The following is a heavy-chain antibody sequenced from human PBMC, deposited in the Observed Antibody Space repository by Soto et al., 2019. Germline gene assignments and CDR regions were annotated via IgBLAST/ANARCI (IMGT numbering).Heavy chain of an antibody. CDR1: GFSFSSHW. CDR3: AKTPISYCSSTSCYRYFDI. D-gene: IGHD2-2*01. J-gene: IGHJ4*02. V-gene: IGHV3-74*01. CDR2: INRDGSST. Sequence: GGSLRLSCAASGFSFSSHWMHWIRQDPEKGLVWVSHINRDGSSTAYADSVKGRFTISRDNAKNTLYLQMDSLRADDTAVYYCAKTPISYCSSTSCYRYFDIWGQGTLVTVSS.